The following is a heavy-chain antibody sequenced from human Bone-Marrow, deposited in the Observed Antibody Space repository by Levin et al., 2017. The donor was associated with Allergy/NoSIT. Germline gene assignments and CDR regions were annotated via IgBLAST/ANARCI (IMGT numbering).Heavy chain of an antibody. CDR3: AKGGREYNWNDGDYFDY. CDR1: GFTFSSYG. D-gene: IGHD1-20*01. J-gene: IGHJ4*02. V-gene: IGHV3-30*18. CDR2: ISYDGSNK. Sequence: GGSLRLSCAASGFTFSSYGMHWVRQAPGKGLEWVAVISYDGSNKYYADSVKGRFTISRDNSKNTLYLQMNSLRAEDTAVYYCAKGGREYNWNDGDYFDYWGQGTLVTVSS.